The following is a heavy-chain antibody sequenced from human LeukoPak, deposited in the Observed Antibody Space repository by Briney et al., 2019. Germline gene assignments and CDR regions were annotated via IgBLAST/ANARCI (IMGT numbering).Heavy chain of an antibody. Sequence: AGGSLRLSCAASGSTFGSYAMSWVRQAPGEGLEWVSTISGSGGVTYYPDSVRGRFTISRDNSKNTLHLQMDSLRAEDTAIYYCAKWPEGATPKFHYWGQGTLVTVSS. D-gene: IGHD1-26*01. J-gene: IGHJ4*02. CDR1: GSTFGSYA. CDR2: ISGSGGVT. CDR3: AKWPEGATPKFHY. V-gene: IGHV3-23*01.